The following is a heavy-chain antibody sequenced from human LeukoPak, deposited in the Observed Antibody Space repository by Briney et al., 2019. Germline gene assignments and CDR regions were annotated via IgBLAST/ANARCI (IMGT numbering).Heavy chain of an antibody. CDR2: TYYRSKWYN. J-gene: IGHJ4*02. V-gene: IGHV6-1*01. Sequence: SQTLLLTCAISGDSVSSNTAGWSWIRQSPSRGLEWLGRTYYRSKWYNDDAGSVKSRITINADTSKNQFSLKLSSVTAADTAVYYCARGDLGVEPTDYWGQGTLVTVSS. CDR3: ARGDLGVEPTDY. D-gene: IGHD2-21*01. CDR1: GDSVSSNTAG.